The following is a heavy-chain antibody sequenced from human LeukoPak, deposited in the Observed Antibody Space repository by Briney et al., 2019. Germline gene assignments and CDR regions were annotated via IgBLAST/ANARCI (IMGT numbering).Heavy chain of an antibody. V-gene: IGHV4-4*07. Sequence: SETLSLTCTVSGGSITSYWWSWIRQPAGKGPEWIGRVYISGGTYYNPSLESRVTMSVDTSKRQFSLKLSSVTAADTAVYFCARDRRGYDILTGSVPYNWFDPWGQGTLVTVSS. CDR1: GGSITSYW. J-gene: IGHJ5*02. CDR2: VYISGGT. CDR3: ARDRRGYDILTGSVPYNWFDP. D-gene: IGHD3-9*01.